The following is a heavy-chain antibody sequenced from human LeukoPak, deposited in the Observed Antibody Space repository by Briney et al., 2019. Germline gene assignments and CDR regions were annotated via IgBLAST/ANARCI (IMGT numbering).Heavy chain of an antibody. CDR1: GFTFSSYG. CDR3: VSDGSGYYDY. Sequence: GRSLRLSCAASGFTFSSYGMHWVRQAPGKGLEWVANIKQDGSAKYYVDSVKGRFIISRDNAKNSLYLEVNNLRAEDTAVYYCVSDGSGYYDYWGQGTLVIVSS. CDR2: IKQDGSAK. V-gene: IGHV3-7*01. D-gene: IGHD3-3*01. J-gene: IGHJ4*02.